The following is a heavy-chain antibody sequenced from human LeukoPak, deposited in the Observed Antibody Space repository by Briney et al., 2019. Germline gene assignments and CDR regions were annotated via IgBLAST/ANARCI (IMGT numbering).Heavy chain of an antibody. V-gene: IGHV4-59*01. CDR3: AREYDWLFDY. CDR1: GGSMNNYY. CDR2: IYYSGAP. Sequence: YETLPLTCTVSGGSMNNYYWSWIRQPPGKGLEWLASIYYSGAPTYNPSLKRRATISVDTSKNQFSLKMRSVTTADTAVYFCAREYDWLFDYWGQGALVTVSS. J-gene: IGHJ4*02. D-gene: IGHD3-9*01.